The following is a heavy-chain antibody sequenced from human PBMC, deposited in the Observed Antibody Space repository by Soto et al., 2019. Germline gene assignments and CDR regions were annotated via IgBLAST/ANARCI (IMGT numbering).Heavy chain of an antibody. V-gene: IGHV3-23*01. CDR1: GFTCSSYA. CDR2: ISATGGST. D-gene: IGHD3-22*01. CDR3: AKEVWGYYDSTGYDDY. Sequence: VGSLRLSWAASGFTCSSYAMSWVRQATGKGLEWVSTISATGGSTNYADSVKGRFTISRDNSENTLYLQMNSPRAEDTAVYYCAKEVWGYYDSTGYDDYWGQGTLVTVSS. J-gene: IGHJ4*02.